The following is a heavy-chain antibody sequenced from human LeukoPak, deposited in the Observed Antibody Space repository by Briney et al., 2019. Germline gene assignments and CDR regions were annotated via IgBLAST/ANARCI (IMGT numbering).Heavy chain of an antibody. CDR1: GGSISSGSYY. Sequence: PSETLSLTCTVSGGSISSGSYYWSWIRQPAGKGLEWIGRIYTSGSTNYNPSLKSRVTISVDTSKNQFSLKLSSVTAADTAVYYCAISKYYYDSSGYYNPFDYWGQGTLVTVSS. J-gene: IGHJ4*02. V-gene: IGHV4-61*02. CDR3: AISKYYYDSSGYYNPFDY. D-gene: IGHD3-22*01. CDR2: IYTSGST.